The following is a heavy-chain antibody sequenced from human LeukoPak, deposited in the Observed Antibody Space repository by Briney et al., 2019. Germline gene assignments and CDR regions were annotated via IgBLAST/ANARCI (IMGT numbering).Heavy chain of an antibody. D-gene: IGHD2-15*01. Sequence: SETLSLTCAVYGGSFSGYYWSWIRQPPGKGLEWIGEINHSGSTNYNPSLKSRVTISVDTSKNQFSLKLSSVTAADTAVYYCARGGRYCSGGSCYSIVRYYYGMDVWGQGTTVTVSS. CDR1: GGSFSGYY. J-gene: IGHJ6*02. CDR2: INHSGST. CDR3: ARGGRYCSGGSCYSIVRYYYGMDV. V-gene: IGHV4-34*01.